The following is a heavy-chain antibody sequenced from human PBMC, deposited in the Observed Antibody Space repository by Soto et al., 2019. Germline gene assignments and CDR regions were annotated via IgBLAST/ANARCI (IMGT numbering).Heavy chain of an antibody. J-gene: IGHJ5*02. CDR1: GYTFTSYG. Sequence: QVQLVQSGAEVKKPGASVRVSCRASGYTFTSYGITWVRQAPGQGLAWMGWINTHNGNTNYAEQVQGRVTMTTEPSTSTVYMELRSLRPDDTAVYYCARFDWLSACCDPWGQGTLVTVSS. CDR3: ARFDWLSACCDP. D-gene: IGHD3-9*01. CDR2: INTHNGNT. V-gene: IGHV1-18*01.